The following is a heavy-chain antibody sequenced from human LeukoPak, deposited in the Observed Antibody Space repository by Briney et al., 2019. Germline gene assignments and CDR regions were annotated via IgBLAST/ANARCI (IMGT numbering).Heavy chain of an antibody. V-gene: IGHV3-23*01. Sequence: GASLRLSCAASGFTFSSYAMSWVRQAPGKGLEWVSAISGGGGSTYYADSVKGRFTISRDNSKNTLYLQMNSLRAEDTAVYYCAKGCFKRTVTVDYWGQGTLVTVSS. J-gene: IGHJ4*02. CDR2: ISGGGGST. CDR1: GFTFSSYA. CDR3: AKGCFKRTVTVDY. D-gene: IGHD4-17*01.